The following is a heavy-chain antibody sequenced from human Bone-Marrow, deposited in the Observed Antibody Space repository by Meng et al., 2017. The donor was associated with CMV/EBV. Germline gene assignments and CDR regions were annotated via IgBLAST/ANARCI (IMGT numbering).Heavy chain of an antibody. CDR1: GFTVSSNY. Sequence: GESLKISCAASGFTVSSNYMSWVRQAPGKGLEWVAFISYDGSNKYYADSVKGRFTISRDNSKNTVHLQMNSLRVEDTAVYYCARDRIAARPGLFDPWGQGTLVTVSS. CDR2: ISYDGSNK. J-gene: IGHJ5*02. D-gene: IGHD6-6*01. CDR3: ARDRIAARPGLFDP. V-gene: IGHV3-30-3*01.